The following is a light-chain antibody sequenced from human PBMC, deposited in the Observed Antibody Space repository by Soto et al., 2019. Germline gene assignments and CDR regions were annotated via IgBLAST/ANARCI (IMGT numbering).Light chain of an antibody. V-gene: IGKV2-28*01. J-gene: IGKJ1*01. CDR3: SQVLQAPRT. CDR1: QSLLHSNGNIY. CDR2: LGS. Sequence: DIVLTQSPLSLPVTPGEPASISCRSSQSLLHSNGNIYLDWYLQKPGQSPQPLIYLGSIGASGVPARFRGSGSGTGFTLKFTRVEAEDVGVYYVSQVLQAPRTFGLGTRVDIK.